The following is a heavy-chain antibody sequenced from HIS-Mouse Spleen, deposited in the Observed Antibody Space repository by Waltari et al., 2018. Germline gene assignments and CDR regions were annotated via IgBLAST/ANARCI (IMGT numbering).Heavy chain of an antibody. CDR3: ASTSSWYAEYFQH. D-gene: IGHD6-13*01. Sequence: QVQLVQSGAEVKKPGASVKVSCKASGYTFTGYYMHWVRQAPGQGLEGMGWINPNRGGTNYAQKFQGRVTMTRDTSISTAYMELSRLRSDDTAVYYCASTSSWYAEYFQHWGQGTLVTVSS. CDR1: GYTFTGYY. V-gene: IGHV1-2*02. CDR2: INPNRGGT. J-gene: IGHJ1*01.